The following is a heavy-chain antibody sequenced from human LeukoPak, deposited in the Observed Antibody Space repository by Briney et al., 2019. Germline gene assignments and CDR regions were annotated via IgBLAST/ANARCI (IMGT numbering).Heavy chain of an antibody. V-gene: IGHV3-53*01. D-gene: IGHD6-19*01. CDR1: GFTVSSNY. CDR3: ARVGSSGWYVDY. J-gene: IGHJ4*02. Sequence: GGSLRLSCAASGFTVSSNYMSWVRQAPGKGLEWVSVIYSGGSTYYADSVKGRFTTSRDNSKTTLYLQMNSLRAEDTAVYYCARVGSSGWYVDYWGQGTLVTVSS. CDR2: IYSGGST.